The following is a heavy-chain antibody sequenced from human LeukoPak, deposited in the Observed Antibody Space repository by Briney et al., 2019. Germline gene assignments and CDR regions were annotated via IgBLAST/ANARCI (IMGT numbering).Heavy chain of an antibody. Sequence: PSETLSLTCTVSGGSISSSPYYWGWIRQPPGKGLEWIGSIYYSGSTYYNPSLKSRVTISVDTSKNQFSLKLSSVTAADTAVYYCASSGRYSGAFDIWGQGTMVTVSS. J-gene: IGHJ3*02. D-gene: IGHD1-26*01. CDR2: IYYSGST. CDR3: ASSGRYSGAFDI. V-gene: IGHV4-39*07. CDR1: GGSISSSPYY.